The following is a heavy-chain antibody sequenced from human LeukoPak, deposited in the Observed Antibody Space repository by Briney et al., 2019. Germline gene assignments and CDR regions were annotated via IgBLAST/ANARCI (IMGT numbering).Heavy chain of an antibody. CDR3: ARDGCTSTTCSTLGGFSS. D-gene: IGHD2-2*01. J-gene: IGHJ5*02. Sequence: PGGSLRLSCAASGFTFSNFWMSWVRQAPGKGLEWVANIKQDGFEKYYVDSVRGRFTISRDNAKNSLSLQMNSLRAGDTAVYYCARDGCTSTTCSTLGGFSSWGQGTLVTVSS. V-gene: IGHV3-7*01. CDR1: GFTFSNFW. CDR2: IKQDGFEK.